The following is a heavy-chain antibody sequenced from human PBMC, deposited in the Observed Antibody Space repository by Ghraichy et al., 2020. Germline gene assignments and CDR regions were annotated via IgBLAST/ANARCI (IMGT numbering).Heavy chain of an antibody. CDR1: GYTLTELS. CDR3: ATSPNVVVVAATRYYYYGMDV. Sequence: ASVKVSCKVSGYTLTELSMHWVRQAPGKGLEWMGGFDPEDGETIYAQKFQGRVTMTEDTSTDTAYMELSSLRSEDTAVYYCATSPNVVVVAATRYYYYGMDVWGQGTTVTVSS. J-gene: IGHJ6*02. CDR2: FDPEDGET. V-gene: IGHV1-24*01. D-gene: IGHD2-15*01.